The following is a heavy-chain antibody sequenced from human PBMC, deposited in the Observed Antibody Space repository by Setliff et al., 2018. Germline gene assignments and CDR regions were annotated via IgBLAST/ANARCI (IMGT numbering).Heavy chain of an antibody. CDR3: ARQTGSGDDAFDI. V-gene: IGHV5-51*01. CDR2: IYPSDSDT. Sequence: GESLKISCKGFGYSFATYWIGWVRQMPGKGLEWMGIIYPSDSDTRYNPSFQGQVTISADKSINTAYLQWSSLKASDTAMYYCARQTGSGDDAFDIWGQGTMVTVSS. D-gene: IGHD7-27*01. J-gene: IGHJ3*02. CDR1: GYSFATYW.